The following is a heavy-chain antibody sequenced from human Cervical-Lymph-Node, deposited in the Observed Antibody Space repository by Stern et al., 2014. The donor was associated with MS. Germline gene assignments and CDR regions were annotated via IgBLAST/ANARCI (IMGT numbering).Heavy chain of an antibody. V-gene: IGHV1-2*02. CDR2: INPNSGAT. CDR1: GYSFTGYF. Sequence: VQLVQSGAEVKKPGASVKVSCKASGYSFTGYFMHWGRQAPGQGLEWMGWINPNSGATDFAQKFQGRVTMTRDTSISTAYMELNSLRSDDTAVYYCATATAVQARFWFDPWGQGTLVIGSS. D-gene: IGHD6-13*01. J-gene: IGHJ5*02. CDR3: ATATAVQARFWFDP.